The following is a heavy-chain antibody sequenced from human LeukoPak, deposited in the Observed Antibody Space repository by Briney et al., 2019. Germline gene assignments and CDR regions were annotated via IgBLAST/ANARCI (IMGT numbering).Heavy chain of an antibody. CDR1: GFTFSSYS. J-gene: IGHJ4*02. CDR2: ISSSSNYI. D-gene: IGHD3-22*01. CDR3: AQNFYVSSGLYFDY. Sequence: GSLRLSCAASGFTFSSYSMNWVRQAPGKGLEWVSSISSSSNYIYYADSVKGRFTISRDNAKNSLYLQMNSLRAEDTAVYYCAQNFYVSSGLYFDYWGQGTLVTVSS. V-gene: IGHV3-21*01.